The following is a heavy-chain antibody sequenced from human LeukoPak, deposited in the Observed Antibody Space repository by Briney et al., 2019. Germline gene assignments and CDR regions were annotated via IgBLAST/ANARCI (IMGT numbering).Heavy chain of an antibody. CDR2: IYYSGST. D-gene: IGHD5-18*01. CDR3: ARGNAAMVRNKYYSYYMDV. Sequence: KPSETLSLTCTVSGGSISSYYWSWIRQPPGKGLEWIGYIYYSGSTNYNPSLKSRVTISVDTSKNQFSLKLSSVTAADTAVYYCARGNAAMVRNKYYSYYMDVWGKGTTVTVSS. J-gene: IGHJ6*03. V-gene: IGHV4-59*01. CDR1: GGSISSYY.